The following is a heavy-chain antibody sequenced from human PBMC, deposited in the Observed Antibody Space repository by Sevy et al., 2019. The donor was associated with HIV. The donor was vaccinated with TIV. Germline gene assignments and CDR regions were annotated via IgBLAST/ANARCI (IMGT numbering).Heavy chain of an antibody. V-gene: IGHV1-69*13. J-gene: IGHJ6*02. Sequence: ASVKVSCKVSGGTFSSYAISWVRQAPGQGLEWMGGIIPIFGTANYAQKFQGRVTITADESTGTAYMELSSLRSEDTAVYYGARDQEVAMVRGVISGYYYYGMDVWGQGTTVTVSS. D-gene: IGHD3-10*01. CDR1: GGTFSSYA. CDR2: IIPIFGTA. CDR3: ARDQEVAMVRGVISGYYYYGMDV.